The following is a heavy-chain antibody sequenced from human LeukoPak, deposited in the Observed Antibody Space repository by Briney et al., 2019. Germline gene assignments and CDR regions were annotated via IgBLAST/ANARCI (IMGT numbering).Heavy chain of an antibody. CDR3: ARDYGDIVATDALDI. CDR1: GGSISSYY. V-gene: IGHV4-4*07. CDR2: IYTSGST. J-gene: IGHJ3*02. Sequence: SETLSLTCTVSGGSISSYYWSWIRQPAGKGLEWIGRIYTSGSTNYNPSLKSRVTMSVDTSKNQFSLKLSSVTAADTAVYYCARDYGDIVATDALDIWGQGTMVTVSS. D-gene: IGHD5-12*01.